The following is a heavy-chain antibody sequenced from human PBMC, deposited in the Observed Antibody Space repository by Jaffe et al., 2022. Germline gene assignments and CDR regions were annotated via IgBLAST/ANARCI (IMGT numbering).Heavy chain of an antibody. Sequence: QVQLVQSGAEVKKPGSSVKVSCKASGGTFSSYAISWVRQAPGQGLEWMGGIIPIFGTANYAQKFQGRVTITTDESTSTAYMELSSLRSEDTAVYYCARGSRYSSSWASEAAPYNWFDPWGQGTLVTVSS. D-gene: IGHD6-13*01. J-gene: IGHJ5*02. CDR2: IIPIFGTA. CDR3: ARGSRYSSSWASEAAPYNWFDP. V-gene: IGHV1-69*05. CDR1: GGTFSSYA.